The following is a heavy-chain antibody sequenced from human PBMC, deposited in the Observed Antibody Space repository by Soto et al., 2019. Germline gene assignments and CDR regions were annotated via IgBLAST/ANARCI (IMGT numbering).Heavy chain of an antibody. Sequence: FSVSNAWMNWVRQAPGKGLEWVGRIKSKTDGGTTDYAAPVKGRFTISRDDSKNTLYLQMNSLKTEDTAVYYCTTDAVAGTWWFDPWGQGTLVTVSS. CDR1: FSVSNAW. CDR2: IKSKTDGGTT. J-gene: IGHJ5*02. V-gene: IGHV3-15*07. CDR3: TTDAVAGTWWFDP. D-gene: IGHD6-19*01.